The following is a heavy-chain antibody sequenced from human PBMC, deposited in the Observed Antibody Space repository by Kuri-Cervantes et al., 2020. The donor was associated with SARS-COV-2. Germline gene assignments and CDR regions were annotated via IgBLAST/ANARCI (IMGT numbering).Heavy chain of an antibody. Sequence: ASVKVSCKASGYTFTSYYMHWVRQAPGQGLEWMGIINPSGGSTSYAQKFQGRVTITADKSTGTAYMELSSLRSEDTAVYYCARASSGYDLDIDYWGQGTLVTVSS. V-gene: IGHV1-46*01. CDR1: GYTFTSYY. J-gene: IGHJ4*02. CDR3: ARASSGYDLDIDY. D-gene: IGHD5-12*01. CDR2: INPSGGST.